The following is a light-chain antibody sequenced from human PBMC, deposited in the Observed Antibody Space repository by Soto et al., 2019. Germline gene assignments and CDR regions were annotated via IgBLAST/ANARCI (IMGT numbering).Light chain of an antibody. CDR2: GAS. J-gene: IGKJ2*01. Sequence: EIVLTQSPGTLSLSPGESATLSCRASLSVSSSYLAWYQQKPGQAPRLLIYGASSRATGIPDRFSGSGSGTDFTLTISSLEPEDFAVYYCQQYGSSPPYTFGQGTKLDI. CDR1: LSVSSSY. V-gene: IGKV3-20*01. CDR3: QQYGSSPPYT.